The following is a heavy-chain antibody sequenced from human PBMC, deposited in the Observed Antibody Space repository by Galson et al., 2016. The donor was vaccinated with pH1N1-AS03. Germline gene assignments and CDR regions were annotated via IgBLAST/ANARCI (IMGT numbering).Heavy chain of an antibody. J-gene: IGHJ4*02. CDR3: ARGNPFLGSSWYEDS. Sequence: SETLSLTCTVSGGSLTDYQWSWIRQSPGKGLEWIGAISHSGITDYNPSLKSRVSISVDTSKDQFSLNLSSMTAADAAVYYCARGNPFLGSSWYEDSWGQGTLVTVSS. CDR2: ISHSGIT. D-gene: IGHD6-13*01. V-gene: IGHV4-34*01. CDR1: GGSLTDYQ.